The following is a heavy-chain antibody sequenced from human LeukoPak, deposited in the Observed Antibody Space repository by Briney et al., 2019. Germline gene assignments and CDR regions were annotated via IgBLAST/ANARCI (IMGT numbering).Heavy chain of an antibody. CDR2: INPSGGST. D-gene: IGHD6-13*01. V-gene: IGHV1-46*01. CDR3: ARAGGGSAGTGFDY. J-gene: IGHJ4*02. Sequence: ASVKVSCKASGGTFSNYAISWVRQAPGQGLEWMGIINPSGGSTSYAQKFQGRVTMTRDMSTSTVYMELSSLRSEDTAVYYCARAGGGSAGTGFDYWGQGTLVTVSS. CDR1: GGTFSNYA.